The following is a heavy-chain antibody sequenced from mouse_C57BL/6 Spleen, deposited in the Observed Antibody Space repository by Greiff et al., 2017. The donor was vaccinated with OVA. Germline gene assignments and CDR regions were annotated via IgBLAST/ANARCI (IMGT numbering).Heavy chain of an antibody. J-gene: IGHJ4*01. V-gene: IGHV1-18*01. CDR3: ARIYYGNYYAMDY. CDR1: GYTFTDYN. Sequence: EVQRVESGPELVKPGASVKIPCKASGYTFTDYNMDWVKQSHGKSLEWIGDINPNNGGTIYNQKFKGKATLTVDKSSSTAYMELRSLTSEDTAVYYCARIYYGNYYAMDYWGQGTSVTVSS. D-gene: IGHD2-1*01. CDR2: INPNNGGT.